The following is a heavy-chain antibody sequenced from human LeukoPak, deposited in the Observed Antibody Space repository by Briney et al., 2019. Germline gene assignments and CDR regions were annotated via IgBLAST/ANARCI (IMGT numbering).Heavy chain of an antibody. CDR3: AKRGVVIRVILVGFHKEAYYFDS. Sequence: GGSLGLSCAVSGITLSNYGMSWVRQAPGKGLEWVAGISGSGGSTNYGDSVKGRFTISRDNPRNTLYLQMNSLRAEDTAVYFCAKRGVVIRVILVGFHKEAYYFDSWGQGALVTVSS. CDR1: GITLSNYG. CDR2: ISGSGGST. J-gene: IGHJ4*02. V-gene: IGHV3-23*01. D-gene: IGHD3-22*01.